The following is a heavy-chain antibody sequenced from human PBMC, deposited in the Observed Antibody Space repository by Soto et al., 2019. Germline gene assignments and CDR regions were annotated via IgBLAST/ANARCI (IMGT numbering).Heavy chain of an antibody. Sequence: QVQLVQSGAEVKKPGASVRVSCKTSGYTFINYGITWVRQAPGQGLEWMGWLSAYNGDTSSSEKLQDRFTMTTDTSTNTVYMDLRSLRSDDTAVYYCARWSAIVGGAEALDIWGQGTMAIVSS. CDR3: ARWSAIVGGAEALDI. J-gene: IGHJ3*02. CDR1: GYTFINYG. V-gene: IGHV1-18*01. D-gene: IGHD1-26*01. CDR2: LSAYNGDT.